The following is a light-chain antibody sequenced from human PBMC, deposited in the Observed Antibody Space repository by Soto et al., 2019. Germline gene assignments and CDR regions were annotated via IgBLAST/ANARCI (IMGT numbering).Light chain of an antibody. CDR3: QQYSSYYS. CDR1: QSFSSW. J-gene: IGKJ2*03. V-gene: IGKV1-5*01. CDR2: DAS. Sequence: DIQMTQSPSTLSASVGDRVTITCRASQSFSSWLAWYQQKPGKAPKLLIYDASSLESGVPSRFSGTGSGTEFTLTISSLQPDDFATYYCQQYSSYYSFGQGTKLEIK.